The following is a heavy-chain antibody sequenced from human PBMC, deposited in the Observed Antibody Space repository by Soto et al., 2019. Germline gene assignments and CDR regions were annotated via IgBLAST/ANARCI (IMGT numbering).Heavy chain of an antibody. CDR1: CGSISSGGYS. J-gene: IGHJ6*02. Sequence: SETLSLTCTVSCGSISSGGYSWSWIRQHPGEGLEWIGYIFYSGSTYYNPSLKSRVTISVDTSENQFSLRLSSVTAADTAVYYCARGLRANRGRDYYGMDVWGQGTTVTVSS. CDR2: IFYSGST. CDR3: ARGLRANRGRDYYGMDV. V-gene: IGHV4-31*03. D-gene: IGHD3-10*01.